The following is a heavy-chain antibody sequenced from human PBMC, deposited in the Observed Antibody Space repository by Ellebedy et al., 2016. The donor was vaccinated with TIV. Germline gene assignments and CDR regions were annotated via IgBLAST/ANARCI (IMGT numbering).Heavy chain of an antibody. D-gene: IGHD2-2*01. V-gene: IGHV3-11*01. CDR2: ISSSASTI. Sequence: GESLKISCAASGFTFSDYAMSWIRQAPGKGLEWVSYISSSASTIYYADSVKGRFTISRDNAKNSLYLQMNSLRAEDTAVYYCARDTRFIDQQHNWFDPWGQGTLVTISS. CDR3: ARDTRFIDQQHNWFDP. J-gene: IGHJ5*02. CDR1: GFTFSDYA.